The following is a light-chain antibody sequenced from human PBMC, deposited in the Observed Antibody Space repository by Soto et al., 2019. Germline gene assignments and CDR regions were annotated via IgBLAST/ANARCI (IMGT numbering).Light chain of an antibody. CDR1: QSVSSN. V-gene: IGKV3-11*01. Sequence: EIVMTQSPATLSVSPGERATLSCRASQSVSSNLAWYQQRPGQAPRLLMYEASNRATGVPARFSGSGSGTDFTLTISSLEPEDFAIYYCQQRRNWPPTFGQGTKVDIK. CDR2: EAS. J-gene: IGKJ1*01. CDR3: QQRRNWPPT.